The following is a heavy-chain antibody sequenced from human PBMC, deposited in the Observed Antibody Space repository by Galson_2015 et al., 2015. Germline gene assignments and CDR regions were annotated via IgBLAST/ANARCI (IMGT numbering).Heavy chain of an antibody. Sequence: SLRLSCAASGFTFSSDWMHWVRQAPGKGLVWISRINSDGTSKTYADSVKGRFTISRDNAKNTLYLQMNSLSAEDTAVYYCARDPLWDRTVGFDYWGQGTLVTVSS. CDR2: INSDGTSK. V-gene: IGHV3-74*01. J-gene: IGHJ4*02. D-gene: IGHD3-16*01. CDR1: GFTFSSDW. CDR3: ARDPLWDRTVGFDY.